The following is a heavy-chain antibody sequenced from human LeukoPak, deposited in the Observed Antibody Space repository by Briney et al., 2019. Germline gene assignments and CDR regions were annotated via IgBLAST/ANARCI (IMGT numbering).Heavy chain of an antibody. D-gene: IGHD3-10*01. J-gene: IGHJ4*02. CDR1: GFTFSSYW. CDR2: INSDGSST. Sequence: GGSLRLSCAASGFTFSSYWMHWVRQAPGKGLVWVSRINSDGSSTSYADSVKGRFTISRDNAKNTLYLQMNSLRAEDTAVYYCAKDITPPGFGELSALDYWGQGTLVTVSS. V-gene: IGHV3-74*01. CDR3: AKDITPPGFGELSALDY.